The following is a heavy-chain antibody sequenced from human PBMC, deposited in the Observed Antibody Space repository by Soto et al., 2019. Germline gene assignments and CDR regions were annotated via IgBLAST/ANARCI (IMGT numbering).Heavy chain of an antibody. CDR1: GGTFSSYA. J-gene: IGHJ6*02. CDR3: ARDAAGPGDYYYYGMDV. D-gene: IGHD6-13*01. CDR2: IIPIFGTA. V-gene: IGHV1-69*13. Sequence: SVKVSCKASGGTFSSYAISWVRQAPGQGLEWMGGIIPIFGTANYAQKFQGRVTITADESTSTAYMELSSLRSEDTAVYYCARDAAGPGDYYYYGMDVWGQGTTVTVSS.